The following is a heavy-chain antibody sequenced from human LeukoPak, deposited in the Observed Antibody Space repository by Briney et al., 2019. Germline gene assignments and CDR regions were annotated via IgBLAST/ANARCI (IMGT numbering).Heavy chain of an antibody. CDR1: GYTFTSYY. Sequence: ASVTASCKASGYTFTSYYMHWVRQAPGQGLEWMGIINPIGGSTSYAQKFQGRVTMTRDTSTSTVYMELSSLRSEDTAVYYCARGMTTGEPIDYWGQGTLVTVSS. D-gene: IGHD4-11*01. J-gene: IGHJ4*02. CDR2: INPIGGST. CDR3: ARGMTTGEPIDY. V-gene: IGHV1-46*01.